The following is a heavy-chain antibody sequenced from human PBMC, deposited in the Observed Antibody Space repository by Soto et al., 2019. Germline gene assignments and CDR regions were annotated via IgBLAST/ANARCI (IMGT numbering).Heavy chain of an antibody. CDR3: ARDLGYYDSSGYFDY. Sequence: GSLRLSCAASGFTFSSYSMNWVRQAPGKGLEWVSYISSSDSIIYYSDSVKGRFIISRDSAKNSLYLQMNSLRAEDTAVYYCARDLGYYDSSGYFDYWGQGTLVTVSS. D-gene: IGHD3-22*01. J-gene: IGHJ4*02. CDR1: GFTFSSYS. V-gene: IGHV3-48*01. CDR2: ISSSDSII.